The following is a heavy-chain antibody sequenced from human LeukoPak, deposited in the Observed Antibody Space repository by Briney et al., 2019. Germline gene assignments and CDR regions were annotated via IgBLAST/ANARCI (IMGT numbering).Heavy chain of an antibody. CDR1: GGSIDSTNW. V-gene: IGHV4/OR15-8*01. J-gene: IGHJ4*02. CDR2: IHHDGRI. CDR3: ARSHDYLWGNYPDY. D-gene: IGHD3-16*02. Sequence: SETLSLTCDVSGGSIDSTNWWNWVRQPPGKGLEWIGEIHHDGRINYNPSLKSRVTLSVDKSKNQFSLRLNSVTAADTAMYYCARSHDYLWGNYPDYWGQGTLVTVSS.